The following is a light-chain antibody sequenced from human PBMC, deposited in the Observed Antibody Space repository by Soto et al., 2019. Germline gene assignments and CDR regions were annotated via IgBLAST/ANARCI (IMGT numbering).Light chain of an antibody. J-gene: IGKJ2*01. CDR1: QSISTW. Sequence: DIQITQSPSTLSASVGDRVTITCRASQSISTWLAWYQQKPGKAPKLLISDAYHLESGVPSRFTGSGSGTEFTLTISSLQADDSATFYCQQYNDYSNFGQGTKLEI. CDR3: QQYNDYSN. V-gene: IGKV1-5*01. CDR2: DAY.